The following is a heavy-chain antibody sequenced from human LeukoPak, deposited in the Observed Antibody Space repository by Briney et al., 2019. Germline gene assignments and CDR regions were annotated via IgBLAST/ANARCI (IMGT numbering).Heavy chain of an antibody. CDR3: APRGVVIDY. J-gene: IGHJ4*02. CDR1: GFTFSSYA. Sequence: GGSLRLSCVASGFTFSSYAMIWVRQAPGKGLEWVSHISHTGDIKYADSVKGRFTISRDNAKNSLYLQMNSLRDEDTAVYYCAPRGVVIDYWGQGTLVTVSS. D-gene: IGHD3-3*01. CDR2: ISHTGDI. V-gene: IGHV3-48*02.